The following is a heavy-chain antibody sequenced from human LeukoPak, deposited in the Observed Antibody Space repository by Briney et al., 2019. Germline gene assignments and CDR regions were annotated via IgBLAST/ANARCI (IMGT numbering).Heavy chain of an antibody. J-gene: IGHJ4*02. D-gene: IGHD1-26*01. Sequence: ASVKVSCKVSGYTLTELSMHWVRQAPGKGLEWMGGFDPEDGETIYAQKFQGRVTMTEDTSTDTAYMELSSLRSEDTAVYYCAIWGVGAINFDYWGQGTLVTVSS. CDR1: GYTLTELS. CDR2: FDPEDGET. V-gene: IGHV1-24*01. CDR3: AIWGVGAINFDY.